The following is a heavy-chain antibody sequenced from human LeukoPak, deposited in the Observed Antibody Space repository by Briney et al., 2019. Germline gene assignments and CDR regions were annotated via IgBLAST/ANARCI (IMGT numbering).Heavy chain of an antibody. CDR3: AKDSYYYDSSGYDYFDY. D-gene: IGHD3-22*01. Sequence: PGGSLRLSCAASGFTFSSYAMSWVRQAPGKGLEWVSAINASGGSTYYADSVKGRFTISRDNSKNTLYVQMNSLRAEDTAIYYCAKDSYYYDSSGYDYFDYWGQGTLVTVSS. CDR1: GFTFSSYA. V-gene: IGHV3-23*01. CDR2: INASGGST. J-gene: IGHJ4*02.